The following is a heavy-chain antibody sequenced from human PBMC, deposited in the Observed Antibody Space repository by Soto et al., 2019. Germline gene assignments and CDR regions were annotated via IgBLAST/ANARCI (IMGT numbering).Heavy chain of an antibody. CDR1: GGTFSSYT. CDR2: IIPILGIA. V-gene: IGHV1-69*02. J-gene: IGHJ6*02. Sequence: ASVKVSCKASGGTFSSYTISWVRQAPGQGLEWMGRIIPILGIANYAQKFQGRVTITADKSTSTAYMELSSLRSEDTAVYYCARCTIGGWLQPRSYYYYGMDVWVQRTTVTVSS. CDR3: ARCTIGGWLQPRSYYYYGMDV. D-gene: IGHD5-12*01.